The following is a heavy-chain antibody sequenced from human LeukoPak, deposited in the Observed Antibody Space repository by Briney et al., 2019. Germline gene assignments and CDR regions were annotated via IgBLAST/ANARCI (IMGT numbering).Heavy chain of an antibody. J-gene: IGHJ4*02. CDR3: ARGRPHYYDSSGYQDY. CDR1: GYTFTGYY. D-gene: IGHD3-22*01. V-gene: IGHV1-2*02. Sequence: GASVKVFCKASGYTFTGYYMHWVRQAPGQGLEWMGWINPNSGGTNYAQKFQGRVTMTRDTSISTAYMELSRLRSDDTAVYYCARGRPHYYDSSGYQDYWGQGTLVTVSS. CDR2: INPNSGGT.